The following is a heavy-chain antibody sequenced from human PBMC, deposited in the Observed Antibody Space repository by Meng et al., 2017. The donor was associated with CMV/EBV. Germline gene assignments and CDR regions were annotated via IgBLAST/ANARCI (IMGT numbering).Heavy chain of an antibody. Sequence: GESLKISCAASGFTFSSYEMNWVRQVPGKGLEWVSYISSSGSTIYYADSVKGRFTISRDNAKNSLYLQMNSLRAEDTAVYYCARDGPIVVVRGHYGMDVWGQGTTVTVSS. CDR2: ISSSGSTI. CDR1: GFTFSSYE. J-gene: IGHJ6*02. D-gene: IGHD2-2*01. CDR3: ARDGPIVVVRGHYGMDV. V-gene: IGHV3-48*03.